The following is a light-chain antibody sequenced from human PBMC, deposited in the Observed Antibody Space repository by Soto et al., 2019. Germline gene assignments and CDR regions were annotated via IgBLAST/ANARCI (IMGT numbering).Light chain of an antibody. Sequence: QSALTQPPSLSGAPGQRVTISCTGSSSNIGAGFDVHWYQQVPGTAPRLLINANTNRPSGVPDRFSGSKSGTSASLAITGLQPEDEADYFCQSYDSRLSEYVFGSGTKATVL. CDR3: QSYDSRLSEYV. CDR2: ANT. V-gene: IGLV1-40*01. J-gene: IGLJ1*01. CDR1: SSNIGAGFD.